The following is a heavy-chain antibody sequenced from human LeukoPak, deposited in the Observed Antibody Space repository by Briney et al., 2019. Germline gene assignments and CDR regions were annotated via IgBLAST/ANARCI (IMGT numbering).Heavy chain of an antibody. Sequence: SETLSLTCAVYGGSFSGYYWSWIRQPPGKGLEWIGEINHSGSTNYNPSLKSRVTISVDTSKNQFSLKLSSVTAADTAVYYCARDWVRGDMDVWGKGTTVTISS. J-gene: IGHJ6*04. CDR3: ARDWVRGDMDV. V-gene: IGHV4-34*01. CDR2: INHSGST. CDR1: GGSFSGYY. D-gene: IGHD3-10*01.